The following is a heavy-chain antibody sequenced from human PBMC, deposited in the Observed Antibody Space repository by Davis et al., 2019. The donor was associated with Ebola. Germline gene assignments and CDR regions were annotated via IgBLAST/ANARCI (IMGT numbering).Heavy chain of an antibody. Sequence: GGSLRLSCAASGFTFSSYGMHWVRQAPGKGLEWVANIKQDGSEKYYVDSVKGRFTISRDNAKNSLYLQMNSLRAEDTAVYYCTSTVTNGDYWGQGTLVTVSS. D-gene: IGHD4-17*01. V-gene: IGHV3-7*01. CDR1: GFTFSSYG. J-gene: IGHJ4*02. CDR2: IKQDGSEK. CDR3: TSTVTNGDY.